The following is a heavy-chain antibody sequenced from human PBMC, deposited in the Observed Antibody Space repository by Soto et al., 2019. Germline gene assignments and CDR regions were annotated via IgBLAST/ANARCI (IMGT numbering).Heavy chain of an antibody. CDR3: AGAGDIVVVPAAMSPNYYYYYMDV. Sequence: GGSLRLSCAASGFTFSSYGMHWVRQAPGKGLEWVSSISSSSSYIYYADSVKGRFTISRDNAKNSLYLQMNSLRAEDTAVYYCAGAGDIVVVPAAMSPNYYYYYMDVWGKGTTVTVSS. D-gene: IGHD2-2*01. CDR1: GFTFSSYG. V-gene: IGHV3-21*01. CDR2: ISSSSSYI. J-gene: IGHJ6*03.